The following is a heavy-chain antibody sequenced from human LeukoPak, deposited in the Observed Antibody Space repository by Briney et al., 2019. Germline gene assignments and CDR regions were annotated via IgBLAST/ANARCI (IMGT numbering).Heavy chain of an antibody. D-gene: IGHD4-23*01. CDR2: IYYSGSA. CDR3: ARHWVVTPNY. CDR1: GGSISNSSYY. Sequence: SETLSLTCIVSGGSISNSSYYWGWIRQPPGRGLEWIGSIYYSGSAYYNPSLKSRVTTSVDTSKNQFSLKLTSVTAADTAVYYCARHWVVTPNYWGQGTLVTVSS. J-gene: IGHJ4*02. V-gene: IGHV4-39*01.